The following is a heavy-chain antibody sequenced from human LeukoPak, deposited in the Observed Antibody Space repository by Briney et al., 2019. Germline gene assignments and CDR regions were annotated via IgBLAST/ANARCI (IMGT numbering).Heavy chain of an antibody. J-gene: IGHJ4*02. CDR2: ISGSGGST. CDR1: GFTFSSYA. CDR3: AKDDYGGNSGMIDY. V-gene: IGHV3-23*01. Sequence: GGSLRPSCAASGFTFSSYAMSWVRQAPGKGLEWVSAISGSGGSTYYADSVKGRFTISRDNSKNTLYLQMNSLRAEDTAVYYCAKDDYGGNSGMIDYWGQGTLVTVSS. D-gene: IGHD4-23*01.